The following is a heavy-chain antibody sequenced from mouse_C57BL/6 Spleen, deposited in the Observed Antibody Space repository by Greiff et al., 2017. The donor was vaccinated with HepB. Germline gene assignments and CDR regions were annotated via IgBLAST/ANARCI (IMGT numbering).Heavy chain of an antibody. J-gene: IGHJ2*01. CDR3: ARRDDYMYYFDY. V-gene: IGHV1-72*01. CDR2: IDPNSGGT. CDR1: GYTFTSYW. Sequence: VKLQESGAELVKPGASVKLSCKASGYTFTSYWMHWVKQRPGRGLEWNGRIDPNSGGTKYNEKFKSKATLTVDKPSSTAYMQLSSLTSEDSAVYYCARRDDYMYYFDYWGQGTTLTVSS. D-gene: IGHD2-4*01.